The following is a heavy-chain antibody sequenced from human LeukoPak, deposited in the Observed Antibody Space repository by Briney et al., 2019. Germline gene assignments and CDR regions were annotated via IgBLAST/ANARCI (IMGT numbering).Heavy chain of an antibody. CDR3: ARDSYYYDSSGFIG. J-gene: IGHJ4*02. CDR2: ISSSGSTI. D-gene: IGHD3-22*01. V-gene: IGHV3-48*03. Sequence: PGGSLRLSCAASGFTFSSYEMNWVRQAPGKGLEWVSYISSSGSTIYYADSVKGRFTISRDNAKNSLYLQMNSLRAEDTAVYYCARDSYYYDSSGFIGWGQGTLVTVSS. CDR1: GFTFSSYE.